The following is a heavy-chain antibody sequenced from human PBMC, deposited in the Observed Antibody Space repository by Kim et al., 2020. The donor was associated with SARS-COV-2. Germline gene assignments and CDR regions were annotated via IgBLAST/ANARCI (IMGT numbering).Heavy chain of an antibody. D-gene: IGHD3-3*02. CDR3: ARASTSYYYYGMDV. V-gene: IGHV4-39*01. CDR1: GGSISSSSYY. J-gene: IGHJ6*02. CDR2: IYYSGST. Sequence: SETLSLTCTVSGGSISSSSYYWGWIRQPPGKGLEWIGSIYYSGSTYYNPSLKSRVTISVDTSKNQFSLKLSSVTAADTAVYYCARASTSYYYYGMDVWGQGTTVTVSS.